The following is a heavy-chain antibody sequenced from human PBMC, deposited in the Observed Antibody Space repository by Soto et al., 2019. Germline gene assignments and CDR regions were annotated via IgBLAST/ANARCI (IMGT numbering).Heavy chain of an antibody. Sequence: VQLVESGGGLVQPGGSLRLSCAASGFTFSRYDMHWVRQTSGKGLEWVSAISTAGNPHYHDSVKGRFTISRENSKNSLYLQMDSLTADDSALYYCAKPSHEMLTGYSPFDHWGQGTLVTVST. D-gene: IGHD3-9*01. J-gene: IGHJ4*02. CDR3: AKPSHEMLTGYSPFDH. V-gene: IGHV3-13*05. CDR2: ISTAGNP. CDR1: GFTFSRYD.